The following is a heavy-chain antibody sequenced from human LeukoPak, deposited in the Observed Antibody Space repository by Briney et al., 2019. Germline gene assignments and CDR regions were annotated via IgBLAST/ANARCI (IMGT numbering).Heavy chain of an antibody. CDR1: GGTFSSYA. J-gene: IGHJ4*02. D-gene: IGHD4-23*01. V-gene: IGHV1-69*05. CDR2: IIPIFGTA. Sequence: SVKVSCKASGGTFSSYAISWVRQAPGQGLEWMGGIIPIFGTANYAQKFQGRVTITTDESTSTAYMELSSLRSEDTAVYYCARSTGGGNPFDYWGQGTLVTVSS. CDR3: ARSTGGGNPFDY.